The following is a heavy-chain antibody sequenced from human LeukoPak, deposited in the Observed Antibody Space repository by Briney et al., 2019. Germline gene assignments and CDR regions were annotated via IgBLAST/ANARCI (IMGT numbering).Heavy chain of an antibody. D-gene: IGHD5-18*01. CDR1: GGSFSGYY. CDR3: ARGYSYGSNNWFDP. V-gene: IGHV4-34*01. CDR2: INHSGST. Sequence: SETLSLTCAVYGGSFSGYYWSWIRQPPGKGLEWIGEINHSGSTNYNPSLKSRVTISVDTSKNQFSLKLSSVTAADTAVYYCARGYSYGSNNWFDPWGQGTLVTVSS. J-gene: IGHJ5*02.